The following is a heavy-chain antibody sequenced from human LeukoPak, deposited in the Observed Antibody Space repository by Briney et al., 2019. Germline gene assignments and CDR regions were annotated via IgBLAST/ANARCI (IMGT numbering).Heavy chain of an antibody. V-gene: IGHV4-30-4*08. CDR2: IYYTGTP. CDR3: AREGGIKLDY. J-gene: IGHJ4*02. CDR1: GGSISNGDYY. D-gene: IGHD3-16*01. Sequence: KPSQTLSLTCTVSGGSISNGDYYWAWIRQPPGEGLEWIGFIYYTGTPYYNPSLQSRITMSVDTSKNQFSLKLSSVIAADTAVYYCAREGGIKLDYWGQGILVTVSS.